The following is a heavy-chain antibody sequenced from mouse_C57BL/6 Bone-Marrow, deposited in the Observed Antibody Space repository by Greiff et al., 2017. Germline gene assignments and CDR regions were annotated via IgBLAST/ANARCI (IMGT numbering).Heavy chain of an antibody. J-gene: IGHJ3*01. Sequence: EVKVVESGGGLVKPGGSLKLSCAASGFTFSSYTMSWVRQTPEKRLEWVATISGGGGNTYYPDSVKGRFTISRDNAKNTLYLQMSSLRSEDTALYYCARHEDITTVDWFAYWGQGTLVTVSA. V-gene: IGHV5-9*01. CDR2: ISGGGGNT. CDR3: ARHEDITTVDWFAY. D-gene: IGHD1-1*01. CDR1: GFTFSSYT.